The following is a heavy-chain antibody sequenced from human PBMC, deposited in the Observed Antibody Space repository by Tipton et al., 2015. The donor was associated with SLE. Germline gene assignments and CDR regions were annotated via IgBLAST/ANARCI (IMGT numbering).Heavy chain of an antibody. CDR1: GGSISSYY. D-gene: IGHD2-8*02. Sequence: TLSLTCTVSGGSISSYYWGWIRQSPGKGLEWIGLINYSGTTIYKSSLKSRVTISVDTSKNQFSLKLSSVTAADTAVYYCARSSGYCSGNSCSTALDHWGLGTLVTVSS. CDR3: ARSSGYCSGNSCSTALDH. J-gene: IGHJ4*02. V-gene: IGHV4-59*12. CDR2: INYSGTT.